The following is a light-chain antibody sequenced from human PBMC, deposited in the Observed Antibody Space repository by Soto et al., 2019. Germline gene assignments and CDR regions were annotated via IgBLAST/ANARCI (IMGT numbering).Light chain of an antibody. CDR2: DAV. CDR3: QQYGSSLGT. J-gene: IGKJ2*01. V-gene: IGKV3-20*01. CDR1: QSVTGTN. Sequence: EIVLTQSPGTLSLSPGEGATLSCRASQSVTGTNLAWYQQRAGQATRLLIYDAVRRATGIPDRFSGSGSGTDFTLTISRLEPEDFAVYFCQQYGSSLGTFGQGTKVEI.